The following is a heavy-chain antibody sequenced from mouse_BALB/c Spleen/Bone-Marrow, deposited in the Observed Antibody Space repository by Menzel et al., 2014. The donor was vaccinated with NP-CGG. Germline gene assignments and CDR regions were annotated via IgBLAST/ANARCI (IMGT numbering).Heavy chain of an antibody. CDR1: GYTFTSYY. CDR2: INPSNGGT. Sequence: QVQLQQSRAELVKPGASVKLSCKASGYTFTSYYMCWVKQRPGQGLEWIGEINPSNGGTNFNEKFKSKATLTVDKSSSTAYMSLSSLTSEDSAVYYCTRSRRAMDHWGQGTSVTVSS. CDR3: TRSRRAMDH. J-gene: IGHJ4*01. D-gene: IGHD2-12*01. V-gene: IGHV1S81*02.